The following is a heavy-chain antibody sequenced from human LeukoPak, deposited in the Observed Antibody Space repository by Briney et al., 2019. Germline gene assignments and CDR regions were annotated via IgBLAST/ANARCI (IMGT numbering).Heavy chain of an antibody. Sequence: GESLKISCKGSGYSFTSYWIGWVRQMPGKGLGWMGIIYPGDSDTRYSPSLQGQVTISADKSISTAYLQWSSLKASDTAMYYCARVSKSGHYYDSSPFDYWGQGTLVTVSS. D-gene: IGHD3-22*01. CDR2: IYPGDSDT. CDR3: ARVSKSGHYYDSSPFDY. CDR1: GYSFTSYW. J-gene: IGHJ4*02. V-gene: IGHV5-51*01.